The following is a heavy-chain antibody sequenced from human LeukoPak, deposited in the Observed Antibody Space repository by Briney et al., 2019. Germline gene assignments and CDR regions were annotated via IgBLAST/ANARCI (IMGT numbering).Heavy chain of an antibody. CDR2: IRGSDGST. V-gene: IGHV3-23*01. D-gene: IGHD1-26*01. CDR3: AKVPAIPIVGATADY. Sequence: GGSLRLSCAASGFIFRNYAMNWVRQTPEKGLEWVSTIRGSDGSTHYADSVKGRFSISRDNSKNTLYLQINSLRAEDTAVYYCAKVPAIPIVGATADYWGQGTLVTVSS. CDR1: GFIFRNYA. J-gene: IGHJ4*02.